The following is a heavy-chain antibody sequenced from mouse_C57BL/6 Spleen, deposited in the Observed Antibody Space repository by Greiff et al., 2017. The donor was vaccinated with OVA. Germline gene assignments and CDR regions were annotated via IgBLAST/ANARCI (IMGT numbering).Heavy chain of an antibody. CDR1: GYTFTDYE. D-gene: IGHD2-10*02. CDR2: IDPETGGT. CDR3: TRRGYGNYYFDY. J-gene: IGHJ2*01. V-gene: IGHV1-15*01. Sequence: VQRVESGAELVRPGASVTLSCKASGYTFTDYEMHWVKQTPVHGLEWIGAIDPETGGTAYNQKFKGKAILTVDKSSSTAYMELRSLTSEDSAVYYCTRRGYGNYYFDYWGQGTTLTVSS.